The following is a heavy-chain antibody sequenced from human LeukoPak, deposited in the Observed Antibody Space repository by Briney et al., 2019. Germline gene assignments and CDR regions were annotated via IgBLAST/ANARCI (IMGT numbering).Heavy chain of an antibody. Sequence: TGGSLRLSCAASGLAFSSYAMSWVRQAPGKGLEWVSTISVASNTFYADSVKGRFTISRDNSRNTVYLQMTGLRADDTAVYYCADYGVSGVRNNFYWGQGTLVTVSS. J-gene: IGHJ4*02. CDR3: ADYGVSGVRNNFY. CDR1: GLAFSSYA. D-gene: IGHD3-3*01. V-gene: IGHV3-23*01. CDR2: ISVASNT.